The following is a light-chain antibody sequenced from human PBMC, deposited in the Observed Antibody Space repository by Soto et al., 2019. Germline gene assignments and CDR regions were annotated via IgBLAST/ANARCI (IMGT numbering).Light chain of an antibody. J-gene: IGLJ1*01. CDR3: CSYAGTYTGV. Sequence: QSALTQPRSVSGSPGQSVSISCTGTSSVVGRYSYVSWYQQHPGKAPKLMIYDVSVRPSGVPDRFSGSKSGNTASLTISGLQAEDEADYYCCSYAGTYTGVFGTGTKVTVL. V-gene: IGLV2-11*01. CDR1: SSVVGRYSY. CDR2: DVS.